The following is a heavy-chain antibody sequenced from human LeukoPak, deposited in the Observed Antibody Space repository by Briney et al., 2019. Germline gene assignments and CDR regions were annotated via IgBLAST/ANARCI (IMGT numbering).Heavy chain of an antibody. D-gene: IGHD3-22*01. J-gene: IGHJ4*02. Sequence: SGPTLVNPTQTLTLTCPFSGFSLSTSGVGVGWIRQPPGKALEWPALIYWDDDKRYSPSLKSRLTITKATSKNQVVLTMTNMNPVDTATYYCAHSGAYYYDSSGFDYWGQGTLVTVSS. CDR1: GFSLSTSGVG. CDR3: AHSGAYYYDSSGFDY. V-gene: IGHV2-5*02. CDR2: IYWDDDK.